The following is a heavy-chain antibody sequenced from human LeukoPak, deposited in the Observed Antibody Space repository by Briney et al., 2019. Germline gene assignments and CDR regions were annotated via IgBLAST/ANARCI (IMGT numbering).Heavy chain of an antibody. Sequence: GGSLRLSCAASGFTFSDAWMSWVCQAPGKGLEWVGRIKSKTDGGTTDYAAPVKGRFTSSRDDSKNTLYLQMNSLKTEDTAVYYCTTSIDFYDSETHLSRFDPWGQGTLVTVSS. V-gene: IGHV3-15*01. CDR3: TTSIDFYDSETHLSRFDP. J-gene: IGHJ5*02. D-gene: IGHD3-10*01. CDR2: IKSKTDGGTT. CDR1: GFTFSDAW.